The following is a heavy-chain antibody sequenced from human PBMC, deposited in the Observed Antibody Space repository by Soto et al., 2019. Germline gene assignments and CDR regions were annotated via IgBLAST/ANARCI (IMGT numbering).Heavy chain of an antibody. J-gene: IGHJ6*03. CDR3: ARATGTIGSYYYYMDF. D-gene: IGHD1-7*01. CDR1: GYPFTSFP. CDR2: ITVYNGNT. V-gene: IGHV1-18*01. Sequence: ASVKVSCKASGYPFTSFPITWVRQAPGQGLEWMGWITVYNGNTNSAQKFQGRVTMTTDTSTSTAYMELRSLRSDDTAVYYCARATGTIGSYYYYMDFWGKGTTVTGSS.